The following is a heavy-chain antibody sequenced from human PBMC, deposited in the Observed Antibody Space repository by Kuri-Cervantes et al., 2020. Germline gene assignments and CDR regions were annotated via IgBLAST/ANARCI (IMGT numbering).Heavy chain of an antibody. CDR3: ATVNWESRFYND. V-gene: IGHV3-23*01. Sequence: GGSLRLSCAASGFTFSSYAMSWVRQAPGKGLEWVSGISGSGGSTYYADSVKGRFTISRDNSKNTLYLQMNSLRVEDTAVYYCATVNWESRFYNDWGQGTLVTVSS. CDR2: ISGSGGST. D-gene: IGHD7-27*01. CDR1: GFTFSSYA. J-gene: IGHJ4*02.